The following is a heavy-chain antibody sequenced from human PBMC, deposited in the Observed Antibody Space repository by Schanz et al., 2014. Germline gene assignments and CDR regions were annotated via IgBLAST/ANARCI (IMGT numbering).Heavy chain of an antibody. V-gene: IGHV4-39*02. CDR2: IYYTGST. J-gene: IGHJ4*02. CDR1: GGSISSSSYY. CDR3: ARGGAGSVLFFFDY. D-gene: IGHD3-10*01. Sequence: QLQLQESGPGLVKPSETLSLTCTVSGGSISSSSYYWGWIRQPPGKGLEWIGSIYYTGSTYYTPLRGGRLTMSLDTSKEHLPVQLTSVTAADTAVYFCARGGAGSVLFFFDYWGQGTLVTVSS.